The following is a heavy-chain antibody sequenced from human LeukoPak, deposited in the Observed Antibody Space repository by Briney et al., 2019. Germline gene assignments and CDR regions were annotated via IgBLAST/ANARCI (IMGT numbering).Heavy chain of an antibody. J-gene: IGHJ4*02. CDR1: GFTFSDHW. V-gene: IGHV3-74*01. CDR3: ANLGSSELRVPASQGN. Sequence: GGSLRLSCVGSGFTFSDHWMHWVRQAPGKGLVWVSRIRNDGGETNYADSVKGRFTISRDNSKNTVFLQMSSLRVEDTAVYYCANLGSSELRVPASQGNWGQGTLVTVSS. D-gene: IGHD2-2*01. CDR2: IRNDGGET.